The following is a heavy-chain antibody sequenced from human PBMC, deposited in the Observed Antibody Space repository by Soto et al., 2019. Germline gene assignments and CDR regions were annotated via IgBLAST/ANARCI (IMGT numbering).Heavy chain of an antibody. V-gene: IGHV1-69*08. Sequence: QVQLVQSGAEVKKPGSSVKVSCKASGGTFSRYSITWVRQAPGHGLEWLGRIIPIFGIPTYAQKFQGRVTFTADESPSTAYMELSSLRSDDTAVYYCARDDRDRETGLVPAAIDGMDVWGQGTTVTVSS. CDR3: ARDDRDRETGLVPAAIDGMDV. D-gene: IGHD2-2*01. CDR1: GGTFSRYS. J-gene: IGHJ6*02. CDR2: IIPIFGIP.